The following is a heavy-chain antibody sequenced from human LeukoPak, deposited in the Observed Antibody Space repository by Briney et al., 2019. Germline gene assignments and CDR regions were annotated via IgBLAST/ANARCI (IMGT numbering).Heavy chain of an antibody. V-gene: IGHV1-69*13. CDR2: IIPILGTA. J-gene: IGHJ4*02. Sequence: SVKVSCKASGGTFGSYGISWVRQAPGQGLEWMGGIIPILGTANYAQKFQGRVTIAADESTSTAYMELSSLRSEDTAVYYCARDAIYYDSSGYYQTATFDYWGQGTLVTVSS. CDR3: ARDAIYYDSSGYYQTATFDY. CDR1: GGTFGSYG. D-gene: IGHD3-22*01.